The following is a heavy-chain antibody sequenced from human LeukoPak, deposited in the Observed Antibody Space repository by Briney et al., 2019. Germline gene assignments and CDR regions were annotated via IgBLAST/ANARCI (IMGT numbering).Heavy chain of an antibody. V-gene: IGHV1-18*01. D-gene: IGHD6-13*01. CDR2: ISAYNGNT. CDR3: ARDPGYSSSWTNYYYYYYMDV. CDR1: GYTFTSYG. J-gene: IGHJ6*03. Sequence: GASVKVSCKASGYTFTSYGISWVRQAPGRGLEWMGWISAYNGNTNYAQKLQGRVTMTTDTSTSTAYMELRSLRSDDTAVYYCARDPGYSSSWTNYYYYYYMDVWGKGTTVTISS.